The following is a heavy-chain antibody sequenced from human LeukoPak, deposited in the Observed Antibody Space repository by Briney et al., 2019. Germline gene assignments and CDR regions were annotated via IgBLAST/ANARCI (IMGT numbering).Heavy chain of an antibody. CDR2: IGGSGVST. V-gene: IGHV3-23*01. J-gene: IGHJ4*02. D-gene: IGHD4-17*01. CDR1: GFTFSSFG. CDR3: AKAGLEYGDYGYYFGS. Sequence: GGSLRLSCAASGFTFSSFGLSWVRQAPAKGLEWVSVIGGSGVSTYYADSVKGRFTISRDNSKNTLYLQMNSLRGEDTAVYYCAKAGLEYGDYGYYFGSWGQGTLVTVSS.